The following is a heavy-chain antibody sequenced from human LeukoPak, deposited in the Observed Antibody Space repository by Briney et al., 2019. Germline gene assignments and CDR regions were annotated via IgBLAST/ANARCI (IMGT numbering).Heavy chain of an antibody. D-gene: IGHD6-19*01. J-gene: IGHJ4*02. CDR2: IYYSGST. CDR3: ARVGSSGWSQKYYFDY. Sequence: SETLSLTCTVSGGSISSYYWSWIRQPPGKGLEWIGYIYYSGSTNYNPSLKSRVTILVNTSKNQFFLKLSSVTAADTAVYYCARVGSSGWSQKYYFDYWGQGTLVTVSS. V-gene: IGHV4-59*01. CDR1: GGSISSYY.